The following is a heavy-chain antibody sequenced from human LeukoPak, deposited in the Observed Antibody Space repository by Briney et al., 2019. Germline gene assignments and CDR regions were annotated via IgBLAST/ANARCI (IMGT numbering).Heavy chain of an antibody. CDR1: GDSISSANYY. D-gene: IGHD3-3*01. Sequence: KSSETLSLTCSVSGDSISSANYYWTWIRQPSGKGLEWIGYIDYRGSTYYNPSLKSRVTISLATSKTQFSLRLRSVTAADTAVYFCARVDGIGGDLDPWGQGTRVTVSS. V-gene: IGHV4-30-4*01. J-gene: IGHJ5*02. CDR3: ARVDGIGGDLDP. CDR2: IDYRGST.